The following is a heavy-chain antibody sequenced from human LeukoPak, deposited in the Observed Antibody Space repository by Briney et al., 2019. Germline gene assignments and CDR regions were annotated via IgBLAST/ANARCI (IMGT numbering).Heavy chain of an antibody. CDR3: ARDPGYSSGLDAFDI. D-gene: IGHD6-19*01. V-gene: IGHV4-59*01. J-gene: IGHJ3*02. CDR2: IYYSGST. Sequence: PSETLSLTCTVSGGSISSYYWSWIRQPPGKGLGWIGYIYYSGSTNYNPSLKSRVTISIDTSKNQFSLKLSSVTAADTAVYYCARDPGYSSGLDAFDIWGQGTMVTVSS. CDR1: GGSISSYY.